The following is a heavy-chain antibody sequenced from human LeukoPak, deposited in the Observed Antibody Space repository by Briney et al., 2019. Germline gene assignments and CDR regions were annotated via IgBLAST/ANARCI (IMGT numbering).Heavy chain of an antibody. CDR1: GGPISSYY. D-gene: IGHD3-9*01. Sequence: SETLSLTCTVSGGPISSYYWSWIRQPPGKGLEWIGYIYYSGSTNYNPSLKSRVTISVDTSKNQFSLKLSSVTAADTAVYYCARTVYDILTGYPYGMDVWGQGTTVTVSS. V-gene: IGHV4-59*01. CDR3: ARTVYDILTGYPYGMDV. CDR2: IYYSGST. J-gene: IGHJ6*02.